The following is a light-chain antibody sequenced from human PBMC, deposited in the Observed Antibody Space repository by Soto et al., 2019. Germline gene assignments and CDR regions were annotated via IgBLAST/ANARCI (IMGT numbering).Light chain of an antibody. J-gene: IGKJ1*01. V-gene: IGKV4-1*01. CDR2: WAS. Sequence: DVVMTQSPDSLAVSLGERATVNCKSSRSIVYRTNNKDSLAWYQQKPGQPPRLLIYWASTRESGVPDRFSGSGSGTDFTLTISSLQAEYVAVYYCQQYYTTPRTFGQGTKVEIK. CDR1: RSIVYRTNNKDS. CDR3: QQYYTTPRT.